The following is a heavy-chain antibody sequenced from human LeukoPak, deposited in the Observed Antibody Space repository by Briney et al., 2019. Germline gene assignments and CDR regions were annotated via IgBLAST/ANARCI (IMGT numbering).Heavy chain of an antibody. V-gene: IGHV4-59*12. Sequence: SETLSLTCTVSGGSISSYYWSWIRQPPGKGLEWIGDIYYSGSTNYNPSPKSRVTISVVTSKNQVSLKLSSVTAADTAVYYCARGPLGSSWYEYWGQGTLVIVSS. CDR1: GGSISSYY. CDR3: ARGPLGSSWYEY. J-gene: IGHJ4*02. CDR2: IYYSGST. D-gene: IGHD6-13*01.